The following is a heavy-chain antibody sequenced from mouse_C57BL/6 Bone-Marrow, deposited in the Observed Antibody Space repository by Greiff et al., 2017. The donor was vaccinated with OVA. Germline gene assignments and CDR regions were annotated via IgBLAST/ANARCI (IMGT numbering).Heavy chain of an antibody. D-gene: IGHD1-1*01. CDR1: GYTFTSYW. V-gene: IGHV1-50*01. Sequence: QVQLKQPGAELVKPGASVKLSCKASGYTFTSYWMQWVKQRPGQGLEWIGEIDPSDSYTNYNQKFKGKATLTVDTSSSTAYMQLISLTSEDSAVDYCARSGYGSSTEFAYWGQGTLVTVSA. CDR2: IDPSDSYT. J-gene: IGHJ3*01. CDR3: ARSGYGSSTEFAY.